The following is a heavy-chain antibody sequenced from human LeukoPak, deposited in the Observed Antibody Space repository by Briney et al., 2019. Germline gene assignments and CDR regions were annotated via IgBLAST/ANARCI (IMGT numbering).Heavy chain of an antibody. D-gene: IGHD5-24*01. CDR3: ARDRYGDGYNFDY. CDR2: IHHSGST. Sequence: SETLSLTCTVSGGSISSGGYYWSWIRQPPGKGLEWIGYIHHSGSTYHNPSLKSRVIISVDRSKNQFSLKLSSVTAADTAVYYCARDRYGDGYNFDYWGQGTLVTVSS. V-gene: IGHV4-30-2*01. J-gene: IGHJ4*02. CDR1: GGSISSGGYY.